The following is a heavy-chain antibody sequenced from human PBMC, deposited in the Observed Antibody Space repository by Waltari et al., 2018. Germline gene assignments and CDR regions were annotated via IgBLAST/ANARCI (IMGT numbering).Heavy chain of an antibody. D-gene: IGHD2-21*01. V-gene: IGHV3-23*03. J-gene: IGHJ4*02. CDR2: VYSGGSTT. Sequence: EVQLLESGGGLAQPGGSLRLSCAASGFTFSDYAMSWVRQAPGKGLEWVSVVYSGGSTTYYSDSVKGRFTISRDDSKNTMFLQMNSLRAEDTAIYYCAKDLGDTDWSHYFDSWGQGTLIAVSS. CDR3: AKDLGDTDWSHYFDS. CDR1: GFTFSDYA.